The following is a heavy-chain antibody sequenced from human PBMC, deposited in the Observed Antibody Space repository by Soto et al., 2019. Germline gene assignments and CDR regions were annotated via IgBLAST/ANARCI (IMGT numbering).Heavy chain of an antibody. V-gene: IGHV4-59*01. D-gene: IGHD6-13*01. Sequence: SETLSLTCTVSGGSISSYYWNWIRQPPGKGLEWIGYIYYSGSTNYNPSLKSRVTISVDTSKNQFSLKLSSVTAADTAVYYCARGGIAAVTNYYYYYGMDVWGRGTLVTVSS. J-gene: IGHJ6*02. CDR3: ARGGIAAVTNYYYYYGMDV. CDR1: GGSISSYY. CDR2: IYYSGST.